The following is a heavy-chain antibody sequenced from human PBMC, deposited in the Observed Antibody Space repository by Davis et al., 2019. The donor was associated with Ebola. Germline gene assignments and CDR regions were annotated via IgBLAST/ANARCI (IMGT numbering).Heavy chain of an antibody. CDR1: GYTFTGYY. J-gene: IGHJ6*02. Sequence: ASVKVSCKASGYTFTGYYMHWVRQAPGQGLEWMGWINPNSGGTNYAQKFQGWVTMTRDTSISTAYMELSRLRSDDTAVYYCARGNLYCSGGNCSNYYYYYGMDVWGQRTTVTVSS. D-gene: IGHD2-15*01. V-gene: IGHV1-2*04. CDR2: INPNSGGT. CDR3: ARGNLYCSGGNCSNYYYYYGMDV.